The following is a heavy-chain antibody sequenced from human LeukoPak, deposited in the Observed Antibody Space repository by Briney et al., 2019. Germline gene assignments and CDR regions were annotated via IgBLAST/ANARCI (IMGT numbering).Heavy chain of an antibody. Sequence: PGRSLRLSCAASGFTFNDYAMHWVRQAPGKGLEWVSDISYDGSNKYYADSVKGRFTISRGNSKNTLYLQMNSLRAEDTAVYYCAKDYYGPGATPEAWGQGTLVTVSS. CDR2: ISYDGSNK. D-gene: IGHD3-10*01. J-gene: IGHJ5*02. CDR3: AKDYYGPGATPEA. CDR1: GFTFNDYA. V-gene: IGHV3-30*18.